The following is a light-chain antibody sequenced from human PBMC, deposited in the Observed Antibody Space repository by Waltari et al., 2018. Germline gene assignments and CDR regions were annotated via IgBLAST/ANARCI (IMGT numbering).Light chain of an antibody. V-gene: IGKV1-8*01. CDR2: AAS. J-gene: IGKJ1*01. CDR3: QQYYDYPRT. CDR1: QAIGSY. Sequence: VTITCRASQAIGSYLAWYRQKPGRVPKLLISAASTLQSGVPSRFTGSGSGTDFTLTINCLQSEDFATYYCQQYYDYPRTFGQGTKVEVK.